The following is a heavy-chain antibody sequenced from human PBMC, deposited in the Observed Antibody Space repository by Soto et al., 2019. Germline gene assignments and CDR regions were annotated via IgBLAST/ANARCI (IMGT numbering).Heavy chain of an antibody. CDR3: ARDQYQYDPNHPDYFDY. CDR2: ISVSGSIR. V-gene: IGHV3-48*02. D-gene: IGHD2-2*01. J-gene: IGHJ4*02. CDR1: GFTFSTYS. Sequence: EVQLVESGGGLVQPGGSLRLSCAASGFTFSTYSMNWVRQAPGKGLEWVAFISVSGSIRYYADSVRGRFTISRDNAKNSLFLEMNSLTDEDTAVYYCARDQYQYDPNHPDYFDYWGRGTLVAVSS.